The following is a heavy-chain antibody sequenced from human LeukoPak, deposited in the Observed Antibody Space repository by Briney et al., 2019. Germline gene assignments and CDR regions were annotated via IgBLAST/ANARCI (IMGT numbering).Heavy chain of an antibody. J-gene: IGHJ4*02. CDR3: ARGRGVRGVINY. Sequence: ASVNVSCKASGYTFTSYDINWVRQATGQGLEWMGWMNPNSGNTGYAQKFQGRVTMTRNTTISTAYMELSSLRSEDTAVYYCARGRGVRGVINYWGQGTLVTVSS. V-gene: IGHV1-8*01. D-gene: IGHD3-10*01. CDR1: GYTFTSYD. CDR2: MNPNSGNT.